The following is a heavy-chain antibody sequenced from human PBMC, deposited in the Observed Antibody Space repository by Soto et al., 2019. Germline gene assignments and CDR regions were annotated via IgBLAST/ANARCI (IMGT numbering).Heavy chain of an antibody. V-gene: IGHV4-59*01. D-gene: IGHD1-26*01. J-gene: IGHJ6*03. CDR1: GGSISSYY. Sequence: SETLSLTCTVSGGSISSYYWSWIRQPPGKGLEWIGNIYYSGSTNYNPSLKRRVTISVDTSKNQFSLKLSFVTAADTAVYYCARASDGVGAPRKVMDVWGKGTTVTVSS. CDR2: IYYSGST. CDR3: ARASDGVGAPRKVMDV.